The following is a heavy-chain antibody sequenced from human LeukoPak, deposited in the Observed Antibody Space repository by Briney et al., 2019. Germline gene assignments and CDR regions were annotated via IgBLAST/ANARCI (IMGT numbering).Heavy chain of an antibody. Sequence: GGSLRLSCAASGFTFTSIAMSWVRQAPGKGLEWVSVITGNGGSTFYAGSVRGRFTISRDNSKNTLFLQMNSLRAEDTAVYYCARGPDPDDYYGSSSYTDYWGQGTLVTVSS. V-gene: IGHV3-23*01. J-gene: IGHJ4*02. CDR3: ARGPDPDDYYGSSSYTDY. CDR1: GFTFTSIA. D-gene: IGHD3-10*01. CDR2: ITGNGGST.